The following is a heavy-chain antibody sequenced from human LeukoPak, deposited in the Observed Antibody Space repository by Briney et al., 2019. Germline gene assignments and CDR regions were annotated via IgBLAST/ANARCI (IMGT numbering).Heavy chain of an antibody. CDR2: ISSSSSYI. CDR3: ARARGGDDYGDDDAFDI. Sequence: GGSLRLSCAASGFTFSSYSMNWVRQAPGKGLEWVSSISSSSSYIYYADSVKGRFTISRDNAKNSLYLQMSSLRAEDTAVYYCARARGGDDYGDDDAFDIWGQGTMVTVSS. CDR1: GFTFSSYS. V-gene: IGHV3-21*01. J-gene: IGHJ3*02. D-gene: IGHD4-17*01.